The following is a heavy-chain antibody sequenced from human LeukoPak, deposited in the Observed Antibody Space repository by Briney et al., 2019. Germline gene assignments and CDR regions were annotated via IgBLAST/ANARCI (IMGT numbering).Heavy chain of an antibody. CDR1: GYTFTSYA. CDR3: ARGLNDYLVS. CDR2: IYAGNGNT. V-gene: IGHV1-3*01. Sequence: GASVKVSCKASGYTFTSYAMHWVRQAPGQRLEWMGWIYAGNGNTKYSQKFQGRVTITRDTSASTAYMELSSLRSEDTAVYYCARGLNDYLVSWGQGTLVTVSS. J-gene: IGHJ4*02.